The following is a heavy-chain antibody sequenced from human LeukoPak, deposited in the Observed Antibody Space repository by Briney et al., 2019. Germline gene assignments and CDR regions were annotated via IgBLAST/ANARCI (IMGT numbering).Heavy chain of an antibody. D-gene: IGHD3-3*01. CDR1: GGSISSYY. CDR3: ARRWAYYDFWSGYRASDAFDI. Sequence: RPSETLSLTCTVSGGSISSYYWSWIRQPPGKGLEWIGYIYYSGSTNYNPSLKSRVTISVDTSKNQFSLKLSSVTAADTAVYYCARRWAYYDFWSGYRASDAFDIWGQGTMVTVSS. J-gene: IGHJ3*02. CDR2: IYYSGST. V-gene: IGHV4-59*12.